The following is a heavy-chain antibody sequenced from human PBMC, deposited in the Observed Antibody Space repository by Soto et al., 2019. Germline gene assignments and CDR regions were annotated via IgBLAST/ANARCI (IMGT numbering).Heavy chain of an antibody. V-gene: IGHV1-18*01. CDR1: GYTFTSYG. D-gene: IGHD3-9*01. J-gene: IGHJ6*02. CDR3: ARDGSYDILTGYSKVYYYYGMDV. Sequence: QVQLVQSGAEVKKPGASVKVSCKASGYTFTSYGISWVRQAPGQGLEWMGWISAYNGNTNYAQKLQGRVTMTTDTATSIAYMEMRSLRSDDTAVDYCARDGSYDILTGYSKVYYYYGMDVWGQGTTVTVSS. CDR2: ISAYNGNT.